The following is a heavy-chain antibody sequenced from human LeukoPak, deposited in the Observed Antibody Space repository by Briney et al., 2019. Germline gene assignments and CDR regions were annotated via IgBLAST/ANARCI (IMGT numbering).Heavy chain of an antibody. V-gene: IGHV1-18*01. Sequence: ASVKVSCKASGYTFTNYAISWVRQAPGQGLEWMGWISAYNGNTNYAQKLQGRVTMTRDTSISTAYMELSSLRSDDTAVYYCATVYSSGYPASLHDFQHWGQGTLVTVSS. J-gene: IGHJ1*01. D-gene: IGHD6-19*01. CDR1: GYTFTNYA. CDR2: ISAYNGNT. CDR3: ATVYSSGYPASLHDFQH.